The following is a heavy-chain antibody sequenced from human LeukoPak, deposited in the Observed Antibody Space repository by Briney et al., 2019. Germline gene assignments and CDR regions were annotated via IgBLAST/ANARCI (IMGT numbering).Heavy chain of an antibody. V-gene: IGHV4-61*02. J-gene: IGHJ5*02. CDR3: ARVRRNSGNKYFDP. CDR2: IFISGGT. CDR1: GGSIRSGNYY. Sequence: SETPSLTCTVSGGSIRSGNYYWSWIRQPAGMGLEWIGRIFISGGTDYNPSLKSRLTISIDTSKNQFYLRLSSVTAADTAVYYCARVRRNSGNKYFDPWGQGTRVTVSS. D-gene: IGHD5-12*01.